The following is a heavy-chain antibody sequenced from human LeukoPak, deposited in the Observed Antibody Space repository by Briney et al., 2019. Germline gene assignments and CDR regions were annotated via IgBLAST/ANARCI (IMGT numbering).Heavy chain of an antibody. Sequence: SVKVSCKTSGGSFSNYAISWVRQAPGQGLEWMGGTIPLFGKTNYAEEFQGRVTITADESTSTAYMELSSLRSEDTAVYYCTRGVFGYIYGSPQAHQIQHWGQGTLVTVSS. CDR2: TIPLFGKT. CDR3: TRGVFGYIYGSPQAHQIQH. V-gene: IGHV1-69*13. CDR1: GGSFSNYA. D-gene: IGHD5-18*01. J-gene: IGHJ1*01.